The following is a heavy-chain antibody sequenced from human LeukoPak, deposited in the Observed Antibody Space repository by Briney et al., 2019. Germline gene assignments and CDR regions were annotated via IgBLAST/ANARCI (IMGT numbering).Heavy chain of an antibody. Sequence: PSETLSLICTFSGRSIRSSSYHWGWGRQPPGRGLEWIGNIHYSGSTSYNPSLKGRVTLSVDTSKNQFSLKLSSVTAAVTAVFYGARLTGRDTSDWPYFHYWGQGALVTVSS. CDR2: IHYSGST. V-gene: IGHV4-39*01. CDR1: GRSIRSSSYH. CDR3: ARLTGRDTSDWPYFHY. D-gene: IGHD2-2*01. J-gene: IGHJ4*01.